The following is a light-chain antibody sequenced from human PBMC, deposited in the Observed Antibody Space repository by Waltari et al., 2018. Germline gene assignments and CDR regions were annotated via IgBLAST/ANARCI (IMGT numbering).Light chain of an antibody. CDR1: SRDIGAYNY. CDR2: DVN. J-gene: IGLJ2*01. V-gene: IGLV2-14*03. CDR3: SSYTSSSTLV. Sequence: QSALTQPASVSGSPGQSITISCTGTSRDIGAYNYVCWYPQSPGKAPKLIISDVNTRPSGISNRFSGSKSGNTASLTISGLQAEDEADYYCSSYTSSSTLVFGGGTRLTVL.